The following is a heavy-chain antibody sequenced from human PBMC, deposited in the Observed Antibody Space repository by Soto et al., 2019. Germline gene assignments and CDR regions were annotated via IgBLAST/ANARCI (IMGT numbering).Heavy chain of an antibody. D-gene: IGHD5-18*01. Sequence: QVQLVESGGGVVQPGRSLRLSCAASGFTFSSYGMHWVRQAPGKGLEWVAVIWYDGSNKYYADSVKGRFTISRDNSKNTLYLQMNSLRAEDTDVYYCARDRRGYSYGRFDYWGQGTLVTVSS. J-gene: IGHJ4*02. CDR1: GFTFSSYG. V-gene: IGHV3-33*01. CDR3: ARDRRGYSYGRFDY. CDR2: IWYDGSNK.